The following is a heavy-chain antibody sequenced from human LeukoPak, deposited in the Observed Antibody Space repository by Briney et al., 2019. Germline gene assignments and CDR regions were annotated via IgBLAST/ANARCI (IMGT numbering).Heavy chain of an antibody. V-gene: IGHV4-59*01. CDR1: AGSISGYY. D-gene: IGHD3-10*01. CDR3: ARVRSYGSGSYFDY. CDR2: MYYSGST. Sequence: KPSETLSLTCTVSAGSISGYYWSWIRQPPGKGLEWIGYMYYSGSTNYNPSLKSRVTISVDTSKNQFSLKLSSVTAADTAVYYCARVRSYGSGSYFDYWGQGTLVTVSS. J-gene: IGHJ4*02.